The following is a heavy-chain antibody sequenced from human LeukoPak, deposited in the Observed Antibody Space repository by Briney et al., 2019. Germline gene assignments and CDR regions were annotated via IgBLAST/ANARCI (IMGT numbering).Heavy chain of an antibody. CDR2: INPNSGDT. J-gene: IGHJ4*02. CDR3: ARDPVSYYYDSSGYDFDY. V-gene: IGHV1-2*06. CDR1: GYTFTGYH. D-gene: IGHD3-22*01. Sequence: ASVKVSCKASGYTFTGYHMHWLRQAPGQGLEWMGRINPNSGDTNYAQKFQGRVTMTRDTSISTAYVELSRLRSDDTAVYYCARDPVSYYYDSSGYDFDYWGQGTLVTVSS.